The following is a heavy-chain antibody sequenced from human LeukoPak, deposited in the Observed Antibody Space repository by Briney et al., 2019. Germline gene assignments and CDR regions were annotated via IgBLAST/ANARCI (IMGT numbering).Heavy chain of an antibody. Sequence: SETLSLTCALSGASFSGYSWTWIRQPPGKGLEWIGEFSHTGSPIYNPSLKSRVNISIDTSKNQFSLKLSSVTAADTAVYYCAREVGGYSYGYRPTELCWYFDLWGRGTLVTVSS. J-gene: IGHJ2*01. CDR2: FSHTGSP. CDR3: AREVGGYSYGYRPTELCWYFDL. V-gene: IGHV4-34*01. CDR1: GASFSGYS. D-gene: IGHD5-18*01.